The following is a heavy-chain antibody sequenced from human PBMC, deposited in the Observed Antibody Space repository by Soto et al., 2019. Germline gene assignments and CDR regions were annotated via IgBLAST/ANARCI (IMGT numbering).Heavy chain of an antibody. V-gene: IGHV4-34*01. CDR1: GGSFSGYY. D-gene: IGHD3-10*01. CDR2: ISRSGSA. Sequence: PSETLSLTCAVSGGSFSGYYCNWIRQPPGKXLEWLGEISRSGSATYNPSLKGRVTMSVDTSKNQISLNVTSVTAADTAVYYCARSPLMTYYYNSGSRDRGYFDFWGQGTLVTVSS. CDR3: ARSPLMTYYYNSGSRDRGYFDF. J-gene: IGHJ4*02.